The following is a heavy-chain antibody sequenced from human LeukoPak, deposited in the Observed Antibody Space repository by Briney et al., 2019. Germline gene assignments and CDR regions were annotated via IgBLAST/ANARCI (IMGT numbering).Heavy chain of an antibody. Sequence: GGSLRLSCAASGIVFSNTAMNWARQPPGRGLEWVSAISGGGERTFYADSVKGRFSISRDNSKNMLYLQMNSLRADDTAIYYCGKDGGQYSSGPEFDPRGQGALVTVSS. D-gene: IGHD6-19*01. V-gene: IGHV3-23*01. CDR1: GIVFSNTA. CDR2: ISGGGERT. CDR3: GKDGGQYSSGPEFDP. J-gene: IGHJ5*02.